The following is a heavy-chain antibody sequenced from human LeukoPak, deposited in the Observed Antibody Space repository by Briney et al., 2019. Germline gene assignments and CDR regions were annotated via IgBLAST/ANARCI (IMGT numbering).Heavy chain of an antibody. J-gene: IGHJ6*03. D-gene: IGHD3-10*01. Sequence: PSETLSLTCAIYGGSFSGYYWSWIRQPPGKGLEWIGEINHSGSTNYNPSLKSRVTISVDTSKNQFSLKLSSVTAADTAVYYCARGRLLWFGGHYYYMDVWGKGTTVTVSS. CDR3: ARGRLLWFGGHYYYMDV. CDR1: GGSFSGYY. V-gene: IGHV4-34*01. CDR2: INHSGST.